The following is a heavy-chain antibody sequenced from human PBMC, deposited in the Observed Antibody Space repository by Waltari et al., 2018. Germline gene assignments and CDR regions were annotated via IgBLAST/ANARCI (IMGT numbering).Heavy chain of an antibody. D-gene: IGHD5-12*01. J-gene: IGHJ4*02. CDR1: GGSFSGYY. V-gene: IGHV4-34*01. CDR2: INHSGST. CDR3: ARVGKEEMATIPFDY. Sequence: QVQLQQWGAGLLKPSETLSLTCAVYGGSFSGYYWIWLRQPPGKGLGWSGEINHSGSTNYNPSLKSRVTITVDTSKNQFSLKLSSVTAADTAVYYCARVGKEEMATIPFDYWGQGTLVTVSS.